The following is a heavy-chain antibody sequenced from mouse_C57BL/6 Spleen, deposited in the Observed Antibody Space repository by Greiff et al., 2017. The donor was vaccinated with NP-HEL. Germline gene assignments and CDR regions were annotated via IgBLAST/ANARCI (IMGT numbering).Heavy chain of an antibody. Sequence: VQLVESGPELVKPGASVKISCKASGYSFTSYYIHWVKQRPGQGLEWIGWIYPGSGNTKYTEKFKGKATLTADTSSSTAYMQLSSLTSEDSAVYYCARGLLHYYAMDYWGQGTSVTVSS. CDR1: GYSFTSYY. CDR2: IYPGSGNT. V-gene: IGHV1-66*01. D-gene: IGHD2-3*01. J-gene: IGHJ4*01. CDR3: ARGLLHYYAMDY.